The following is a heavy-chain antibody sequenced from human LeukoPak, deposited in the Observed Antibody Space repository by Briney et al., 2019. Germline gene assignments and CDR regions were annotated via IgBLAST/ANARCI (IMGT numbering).Heavy chain of an antibody. Sequence: SETLSLTCTVSGGSIGSSTYYWGWIRQPPGKGLEWIGSLSYNGSTSYNPTLKSRVTISGDTSTNQFSLKLSSVTAADTAVYYCASERLGYCSSSSCPFDYWGQGTLVTVSS. CDR1: GGSIGSSTYY. CDR2: LSYNGST. J-gene: IGHJ4*02. V-gene: IGHV4-39*01. CDR3: ASERLGYCSSSSCPFDY. D-gene: IGHD2-2*01.